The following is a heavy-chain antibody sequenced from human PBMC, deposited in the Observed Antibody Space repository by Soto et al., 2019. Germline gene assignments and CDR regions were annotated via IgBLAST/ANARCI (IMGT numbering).Heavy chain of an antibody. Sequence: QVQLQESGPGLVKPSETLSLTCTVSGGSVSSGSYYWSWIRQPPGKGLEWIGYIYYSGSTNYNPSLKSLVTISVDTSKNQFSLKLSSVTAADTAVYYCAGADYDFWSGYYPNFDYWGQGTLVTVSS. J-gene: IGHJ4*02. CDR1: GGSVSSGSYY. D-gene: IGHD3-3*01. CDR2: IYYSGST. V-gene: IGHV4-61*01. CDR3: AGADYDFWSGYYPNFDY.